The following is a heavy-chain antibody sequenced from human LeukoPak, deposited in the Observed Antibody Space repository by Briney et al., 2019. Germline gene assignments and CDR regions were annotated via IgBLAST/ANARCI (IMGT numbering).Heavy chain of an antibody. J-gene: IGHJ4*02. D-gene: IGHD1-26*01. CDR1: GFTFSSYT. CDR2: ISYDGSNK. V-gene: IGHV3-30-3*01. CDR3: AKGEKWDVTPFDY. Sequence: GRSLRLSCAASGFTFSSYTMHWVRQAPGKGLEWVAVISYDGSNKYYADSVKGRFTISRDNSKNTLYLQMNSLRAEDTAVYYCAKGEKWDVTPFDYWGQGTLVTVSS.